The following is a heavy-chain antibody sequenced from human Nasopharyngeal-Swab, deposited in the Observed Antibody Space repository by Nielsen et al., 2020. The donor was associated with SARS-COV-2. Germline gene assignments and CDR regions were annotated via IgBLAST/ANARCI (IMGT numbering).Heavy chain of an antibody. Sequence: SETLSLTCTVSGGSISSSSYYWGWIRQPPGEGREWIGSIYYSGSTYYNPSLKSRVTISVDTSKNQFSLKLSSVTAADTAVYYCARERGRGGIWNYYYYYMDVWGKGTTVTVSS. CDR2: IYYSGST. CDR3: ARERGRGGIWNYYYYYMDV. CDR1: GGSISSSSYY. V-gene: IGHV4-39*07. D-gene: IGHD3-10*01. J-gene: IGHJ6*03.